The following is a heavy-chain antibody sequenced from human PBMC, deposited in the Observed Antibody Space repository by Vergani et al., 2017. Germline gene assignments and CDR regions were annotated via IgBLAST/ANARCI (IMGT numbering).Heavy chain of an antibody. CDR3: ARGVPGYQRLSSFDF. J-gene: IGHJ4*02. Sequence: EVQLVESGGGLVKPGGSLRLSCEGSGFTFSSYSMNWVRQAPGKGLEWVSYISSTSSFIYYADSMRGRFTISRDNGKYLLYLQMHSLRAEDTAVYYCARGVPGYQRLSSFDFWGQGTLVTVSS. CDR1: GFTFSSYS. D-gene: IGHD5-18*01. V-gene: IGHV3-21*01. CDR2: ISSTSSFI.